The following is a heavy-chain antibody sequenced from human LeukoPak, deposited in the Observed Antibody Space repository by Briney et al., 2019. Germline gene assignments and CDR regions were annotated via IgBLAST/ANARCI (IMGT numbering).Heavy chain of an antibody. J-gene: IGHJ4*02. Sequence: SETLSLTCAVYGGSFSGYCWSWIRQPPGKGLEWIGEINHSGSTNYNPSLKSRVTISVDTSKNQFSLKLSSVTAADTAVYYCAGSKRRGGFSIVVVPAAITRWGQGTLVTVSS. CDR2: INHSGST. V-gene: IGHV4-34*01. CDR1: GGSFSGYC. CDR3: AGSKRRGGFSIVVVPAAITR. D-gene: IGHD2-2*02.